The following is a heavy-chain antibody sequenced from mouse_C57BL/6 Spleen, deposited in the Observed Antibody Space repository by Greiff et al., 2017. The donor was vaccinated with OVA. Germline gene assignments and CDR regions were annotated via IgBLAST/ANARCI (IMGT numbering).Heavy chain of an antibody. V-gene: IGHV1-52*01. Sequence: QVQLQQPGAELVRPGSSVKLSCKASGYTFTSYWMHWVKQRPIQGLEWIGNIDPSDSETHYNQKFKDKATLTVDKSSSTAYMQLSSLTSEDSAVDDCARSPDDYEGYYSAMDYWGQGTSVTVSS. CDR2: IDPSDSET. D-gene: IGHD2-4*01. J-gene: IGHJ4*01. CDR1: GYTFTSYW. CDR3: ARSPDDYEGYYSAMDY.